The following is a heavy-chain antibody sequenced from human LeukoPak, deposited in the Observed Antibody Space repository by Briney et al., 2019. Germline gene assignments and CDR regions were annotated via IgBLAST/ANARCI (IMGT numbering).Heavy chain of an antibody. V-gene: IGHV3-23*01. CDR1: GFTFSSYS. Sequence: GGSLRLSCAASGFTFSSYSMNWVRQAPGKGLEWVSGISGSGGSTYHADSVKGRFTISRDNSKNTLYLQMNSLGAEDTAVYYCAKMDYDFWSGSFDHWGQGTLVTVSS. D-gene: IGHD3-3*01. J-gene: IGHJ4*02. CDR3: AKMDYDFWSGSFDH. CDR2: ISGSGGST.